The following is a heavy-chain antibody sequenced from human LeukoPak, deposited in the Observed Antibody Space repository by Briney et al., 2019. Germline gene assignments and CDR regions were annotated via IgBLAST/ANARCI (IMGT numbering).Heavy chain of an antibody. Sequence: GGSLRLSCAASGYSFNAYAMSWVRQAPGKGLEWVSSITGDGNTIIYADSVKGRFTISRDYSKNTLYLQMNSLRVEDTAIYYCAKRGDYYSYYYVMEVWGQGTTVIVPS. J-gene: IGHJ6*02. V-gene: IGHV3-23*01. D-gene: IGHD2-21*02. CDR1: GYSFNAYA. CDR3: AKRGDYYSYYYVMEV. CDR2: ITGDGNTI.